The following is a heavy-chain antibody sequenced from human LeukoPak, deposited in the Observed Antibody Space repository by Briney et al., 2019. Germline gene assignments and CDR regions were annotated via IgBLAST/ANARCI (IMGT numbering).Heavy chain of an antibody. Sequence: GGSLRLSCAASGLTFGSYWMSWVRQAPGKGLEWVANIHPNGGVRNYVDSVKGRFTISRDNAANSLYLQMNSLRAEDSAVYYCATTVPYCTSGTCALGGQGTLVTVSS. V-gene: IGHV3-7*01. D-gene: IGHD2-15*01. J-gene: IGHJ4*02. CDR1: GLTFGSYW. CDR3: ATTVPYCTSGTCAL. CDR2: IHPNGGVR.